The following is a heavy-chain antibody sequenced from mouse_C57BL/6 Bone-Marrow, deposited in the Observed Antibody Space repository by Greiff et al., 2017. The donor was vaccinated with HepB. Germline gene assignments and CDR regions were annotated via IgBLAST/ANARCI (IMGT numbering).Heavy chain of an antibody. CDR1: GFNIKDDY. CDR2: LDPENGDT. J-gene: IGHJ3*01. D-gene: IGHD1-1*01. V-gene: IGHV14-4*01. Sequence: EVQLQQSGAELVRPGASVKLSCTASGFNIKDDYMHWVKQRPEQGLAWSGWLDPENGDTNYASKFQGKATITADTSSNTAYLQLSSLPSEDTAVYYGTTRGSSGPWFAYWGQGTLVTVSA. CDR3: TTRGSSGPWFAY.